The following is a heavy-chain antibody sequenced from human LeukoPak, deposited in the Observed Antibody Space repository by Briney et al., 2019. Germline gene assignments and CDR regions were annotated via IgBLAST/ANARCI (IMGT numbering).Heavy chain of an antibody. V-gene: IGHV3-48*03. CDR1: GFTFSSYE. CDR3: AKDGRYGSGITTDV. D-gene: IGHD3-10*01. CDR2: ISSSSFIM. Sequence: QPGGSLRLSCVASGFTFSSYEMNWVRQAPGKVLEWVSYISSSSFIMYYADSVEGRFTISRDNAKNSLYLQMNSLRAEDTAVYYCAKDGRYGSGITTDVWGKGTTVTVSS. J-gene: IGHJ6*04.